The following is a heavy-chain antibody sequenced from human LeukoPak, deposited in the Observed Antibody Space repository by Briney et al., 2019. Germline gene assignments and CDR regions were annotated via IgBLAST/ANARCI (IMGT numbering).Heavy chain of an antibody. CDR3: ASEELGGPNNDPFDV. CDR1: GFTLSSYA. Sequence: GGSLRLSCAASGFTLSSYAMHWGRQAPGKGLEWVAAISYDGTNKYYADSVKGRFTISRDKSKNTVYLQMNSLRPEDTAMYYCASEELGGPNNDPFDVWGQGTMVTVSS. D-gene: IGHD1-7*01. CDR2: ISYDGTNK. V-gene: IGHV3-30*04. J-gene: IGHJ3*01.